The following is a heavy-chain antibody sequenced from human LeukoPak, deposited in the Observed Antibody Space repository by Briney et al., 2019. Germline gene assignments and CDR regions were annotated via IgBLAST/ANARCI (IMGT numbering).Heavy chain of an antibody. Sequence: GASVKVSCKASGGTFSSYAISWVRQAPGQGLEWMGGIIPIFGTANYAQKFQGRVTITADESTSTAYMELSSLRSEDTAVYYCARGAETNDYYYYYMDVWGKGTTVTISS. CDR1: GGTFSSYA. CDR3: ARGAETNDYYYYYMDV. CDR2: IIPIFGTA. V-gene: IGHV1-69*13. J-gene: IGHJ6*03. D-gene: IGHD2-8*01.